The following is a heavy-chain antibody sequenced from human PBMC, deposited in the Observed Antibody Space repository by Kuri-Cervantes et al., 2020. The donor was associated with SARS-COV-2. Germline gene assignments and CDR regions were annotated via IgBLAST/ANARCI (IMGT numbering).Heavy chain of an antibody. Sequence: SVKVSCKASGGTFSSYAISWVRQAPGQGLEWMGGIIPISGTANYAQKFQGRVTITADESTSTAYMELSSLRSEGTAVYYCARGIVVPATTRWNWFDPWGQGTLVTVSS. CDR3: ARGIVVPATTRWNWFDP. D-gene: IGHD2-2*01. CDR2: IIPISGTA. J-gene: IGHJ5*02. CDR1: GGTFSSYA. V-gene: IGHV1-69*13.